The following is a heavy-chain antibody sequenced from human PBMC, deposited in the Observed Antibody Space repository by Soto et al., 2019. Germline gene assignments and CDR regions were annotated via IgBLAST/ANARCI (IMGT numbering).Heavy chain of an antibody. CDR1: GFTFSSYA. V-gene: IGHV3-30-3*01. Sequence: HLGGSLRLSCAASGFTFSSYAMHWVRQAPGKGLEWVAVISYDGSNKYYADSVKGRFTISRDNSKNTLYLQMNSLRAEDTAVYYCASPAGPQQLVRHYYYGMDVWGQGTTVTVSS. D-gene: IGHD6-13*01. CDR3: ASPAGPQQLVRHYYYGMDV. CDR2: ISYDGSNK. J-gene: IGHJ6*02.